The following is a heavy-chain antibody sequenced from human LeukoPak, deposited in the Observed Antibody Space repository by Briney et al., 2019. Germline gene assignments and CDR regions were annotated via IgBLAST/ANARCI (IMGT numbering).Heavy chain of an antibody. CDR2: IKQDGSEK. V-gene: IGHV3-7*01. Sequence: GGSLRLSCAASGFTLSSYWMSWVRQAPGKGLEWVANIKQDGSEKYYVDSVKGRFTISRDNSKNTLYLQMNSLRAEDTAVYYCAREEGGEMATIPFDYWGQGTLVTVSS. CDR1: GFTLSSYW. D-gene: IGHD5-24*01. J-gene: IGHJ4*02. CDR3: AREEGGEMATIPFDY.